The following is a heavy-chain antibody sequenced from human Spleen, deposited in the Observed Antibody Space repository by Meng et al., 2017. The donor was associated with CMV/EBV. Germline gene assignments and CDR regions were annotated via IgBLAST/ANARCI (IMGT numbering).Heavy chain of an antibody. CDR3: ARAGSMVPGGMDV. CDR1: GFTVSSNY. J-gene: IGHJ6*02. Sequence: GESLKISCAASGFTVSSNYMSWVRQAPGKGLEWVANIKQDGSEKYYVDSVKGRFTISRDNAKNSLYLQMNSLRAEDTAVYYCARAGSMVPGGMDVWGQGTTVTVSS. CDR2: IKQDGSEK. D-gene: IGHD4/OR15-4a*01. V-gene: IGHV3-7*01.